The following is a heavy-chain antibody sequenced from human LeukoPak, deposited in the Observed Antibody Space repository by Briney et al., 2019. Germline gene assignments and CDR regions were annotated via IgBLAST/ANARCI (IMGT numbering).Heavy chain of an antibody. CDR3: AKDGGPSSSGSQFFNY. CDR2: ISGSGDNT. CDR1: GFTFSSYA. Sequence: PGGSLRLSCAASGFTFSSYAMSWVRQAPGKGLEWVSGISGSGDNTYYADSVKGRFTISRDNSKNTLYLQMDSLRVEDTAVYYCAKDGGPSSSGSQFFNYWGQGALVTVSS. D-gene: IGHD1-26*01. J-gene: IGHJ4*02. V-gene: IGHV3-23*01.